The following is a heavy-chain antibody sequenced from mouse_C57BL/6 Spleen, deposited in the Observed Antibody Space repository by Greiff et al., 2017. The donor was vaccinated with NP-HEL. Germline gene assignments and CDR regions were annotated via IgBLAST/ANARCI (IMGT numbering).Heavy chain of an antibody. J-gene: IGHJ4*01. CDR3: ARWNYYGSSYAMDY. CDR1: GYTFTDYN. D-gene: IGHD1-1*01. CDR2: INPNNGGT. Sequence: DVKLQESGPELVKPGASVKMSCKASGYTFTDYNMHWVKQSHGKSLEWIGYINPNNGGTSYNQKFKGKATLTVNKSSSTAYMELRSLTSEDSAVYYCARWNYYGSSYAMDYWGQGTSVTVSS. V-gene: IGHV1-22*01.